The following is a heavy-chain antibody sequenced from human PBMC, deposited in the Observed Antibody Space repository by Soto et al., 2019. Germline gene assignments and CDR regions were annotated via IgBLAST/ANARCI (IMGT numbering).Heavy chain of an antibody. CDR1: GFTFSSYS. CDR2: ISSSSSTI. Sequence: PGGSLRLSCAASGFTFSSYSMNWVRQAPGKGLEWVSYISSSSSTIYYADSVKGRFTISRDNAENSLYLQMNSLRDEDTAVYYCAGPVVVAATVGYGMDVWGQGTTVTVSS. D-gene: IGHD2-15*01. V-gene: IGHV3-48*02. J-gene: IGHJ6*02. CDR3: AGPVVVAATVGYGMDV.